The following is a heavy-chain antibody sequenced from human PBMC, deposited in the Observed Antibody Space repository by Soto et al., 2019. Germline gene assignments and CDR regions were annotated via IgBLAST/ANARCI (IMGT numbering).Heavy chain of an antibody. J-gene: IGHJ6*02. CDR1: GYSFENFW. D-gene: IGHD6-13*01. CDR3: ASTAAAGKYYYGMDV. CDR2: TYPAGTDV. Sequence: GEALKISCKTSGYSFENFWIGWVRQMPGKGLEWMGITYPAGTDVRYSPSFQGQVTISADKSITTAYLQWSSLKASDTAMYYCASTAAAGKYYYGMDVWAQGTTVTVSS. V-gene: IGHV5-51*01.